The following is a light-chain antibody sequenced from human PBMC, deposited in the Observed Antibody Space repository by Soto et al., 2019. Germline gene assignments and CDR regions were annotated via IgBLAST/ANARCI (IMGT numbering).Light chain of an antibody. J-gene: IGKJ2*01. Sequence: EVVMTQSKVDLSVSPGERSTLSCMASQSVSTHLAWYQQKPGQAPKLLIYAASTRVTGISARFSGSGSGTEFSLTISSLQSEDFGIYYCLQYNDGPVYTFGHGTKVDI. CDR1: QSVSTH. CDR3: LQYNDGPVYT. CDR2: AAS. V-gene: IGKV3-15*01.